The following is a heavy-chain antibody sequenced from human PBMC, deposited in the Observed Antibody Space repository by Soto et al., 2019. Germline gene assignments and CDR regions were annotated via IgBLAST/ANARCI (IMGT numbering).Heavy chain of an antibody. V-gene: IGHV4-39*01. D-gene: IGHD2-15*01. J-gene: IGHJ5*02. CDR1: GGSISSSSYY. CDR3: VRQRVSCYGGSCYLLNWLHP. Sequence: QLQLQGWGPGLVRPSETLSLTCTVSGGSISSSSYYWGWSRQTPGRGLEWIGRIHESGGSYYNPSQSSPAIISVDTSKIQFSLKLGSVTDADTALYYCVRQRVSCYGGSCYLLNWLHPWGPGTLDTVSS. CDR2: IHESGGS.